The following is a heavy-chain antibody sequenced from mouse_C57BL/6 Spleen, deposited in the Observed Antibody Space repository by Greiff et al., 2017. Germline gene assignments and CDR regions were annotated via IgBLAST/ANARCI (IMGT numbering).Heavy chain of an antibody. CDR2: IYPGSGST. D-gene: IGHD2-5*01. Sequence: QVQLKQSGAELVKPGASVKMSCKASGYTFTSYWITWVKQRPGQGLEWIGDIYPGSGSTNYNEKFKSKATLTVDTSSSTAYMQLSSLTSEDSAVYYCAKSLYYSNYEGFAYWGQGTLVTVAA. J-gene: IGHJ3*01. CDR1: GYTFTSYW. CDR3: AKSLYYSNYEGFAY. V-gene: IGHV1-55*01.